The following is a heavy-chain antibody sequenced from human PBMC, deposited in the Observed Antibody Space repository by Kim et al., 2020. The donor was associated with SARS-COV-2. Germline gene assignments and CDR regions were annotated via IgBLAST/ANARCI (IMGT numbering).Heavy chain of an antibody. CDR1: GGSFSGYY. V-gene: IGHV4-34*01. CDR2: INHSGST. Sequence: SETLSLTCAVYGGSFSGYYWSWIRQPPGKGLEWIGEINHSGSTNYNPSLKSRVTISVDTSKNQFSLKLSSVTAADTAVYYCARVSATGRSQKFNYYGSGSRWGYFDYWGQGTLVTVSS. J-gene: IGHJ4*02. D-gene: IGHD3-10*01. CDR3: ARVSATGRSQKFNYYGSGSRWGYFDY.